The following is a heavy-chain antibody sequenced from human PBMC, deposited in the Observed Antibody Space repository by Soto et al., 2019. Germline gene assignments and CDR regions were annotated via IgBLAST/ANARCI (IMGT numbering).Heavy chain of an antibody. Sequence: PSETLSLTCTVSGGSISSYYWSWIRQPPGKGLEWIGYIYYSGSTNYNPSLKSRVTISVDTSKNQFSLKLSSVTAADTAVYYCARGEGYCSGGSCYSGNYYYYMDVWGKGTTVTVSS. D-gene: IGHD2-15*01. J-gene: IGHJ6*03. CDR2: IYYSGST. CDR1: GGSISSYY. CDR3: ARGEGYCSGGSCYSGNYYYYMDV. V-gene: IGHV4-59*08.